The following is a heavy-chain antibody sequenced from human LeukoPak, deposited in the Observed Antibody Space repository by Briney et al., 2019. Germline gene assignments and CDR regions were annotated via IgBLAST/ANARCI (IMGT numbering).Heavy chain of an antibody. CDR2: INSDGSIR. V-gene: IGHV3-74*01. D-gene: IGHD6-19*01. CDR1: GFTFSSYW. J-gene: IGHJ4*02. Sequence: PGGSLRLSCAASGFTFSSYWMHWVRQAPGKGLVWVSRINSDGSIRNYVDSVKGRFTISRDNGKNTLYLEMSSLRAEDTAVYYCARGPSGWESLDYWGQGTLVTVSS. CDR3: ARGPSGWESLDY.